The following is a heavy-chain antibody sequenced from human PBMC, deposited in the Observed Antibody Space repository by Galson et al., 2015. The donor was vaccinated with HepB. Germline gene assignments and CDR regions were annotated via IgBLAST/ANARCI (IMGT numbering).Heavy chain of an antibody. D-gene: IGHD2-15*01. V-gene: IGHV3-21*01. Sequence: SLRLSCAVSGFTFSRYSMNWVRQAPGKGLEWVSSISTTSTYINYAESVKGRFTISRDNAKNLLYLQMSSLRAEDTAVYYCARHYDVIVVVAASSGRYFDIWGRGTLVTVSS. CDR1: GFTFSRYS. J-gene: IGHJ2*01. CDR3: ARHYDVIVVVAASSGRYFDI. CDR2: ISTTSTYI.